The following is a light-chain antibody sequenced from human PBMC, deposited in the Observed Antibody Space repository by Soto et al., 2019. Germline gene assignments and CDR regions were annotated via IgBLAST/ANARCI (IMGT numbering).Light chain of an antibody. J-gene: IGKJ1*01. CDR3: QQYGSSPWT. V-gene: IGKV3-20*01. CDR2: GAS. Sequence: EIVLTQSPGTLSLSPGERATLSCRASQSVSSSYLAWYQQKPGQAPRLIIYGASSRATGIPDRFSGSGSGTDFTLTISRLEPEDFAVYYCQQYGSSPWTFCQGTKVDIK. CDR1: QSVSSSY.